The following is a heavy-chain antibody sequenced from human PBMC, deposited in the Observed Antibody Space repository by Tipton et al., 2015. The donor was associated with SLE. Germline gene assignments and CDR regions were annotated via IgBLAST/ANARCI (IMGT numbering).Heavy chain of an antibody. CDR3: ARLEGGSDWYFDL. Sequence: TLSLTCAVYVGSFSGYYWGWIRQPPGTGLEWIGSIYYNGGTYYNPSLKSRATISVDTSKNQFSLKLISVTAADTALYYCARLEGGSDWYFDLWGRGTLVTVSS. D-gene: IGHD1-26*01. CDR2: IYYNGGT. V-gene: IGHV4-39*01. CDR1: VGSFSGYY. J-gene: IGHJ2*01.